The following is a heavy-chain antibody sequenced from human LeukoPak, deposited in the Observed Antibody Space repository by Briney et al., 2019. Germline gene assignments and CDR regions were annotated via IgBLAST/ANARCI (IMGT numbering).Heavy chain of an antibody. CDR1: GYTLTELS. CDR3: ATAVQLLSPYVY. V-gene: IGHV1-24*01. Sequence: ASVKVSCKVSGYTLTELSMHWVRQAPGKGLEWMGGFDPEDGETIYAQKFQGRVTMAEDTSTDTAYMELSSLRSEDTAVYYCATAVQLLSPYVYWGQGTLVTVSS. J-gene: IGHJ4*02. CDR2: FDPEDGET. D-gene: IGHD2-2*01.